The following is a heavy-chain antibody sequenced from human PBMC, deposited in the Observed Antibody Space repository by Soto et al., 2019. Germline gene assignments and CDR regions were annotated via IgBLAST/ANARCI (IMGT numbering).Heavy chain of an antibody. J-gene: IGHJ4*02. V-gene: IGHV4-31*03. CDR1: GGSISSGGYY. CDR2: IYYSGST. CDR3: VGYYDILTGPIMVD. D-gene: IGHD3-9*01. Sequence: QVQLQESGPGLVKPSQTLSLTCTVSGGSISSGGYYWSWIRQHPGKGLEWIGYIYYSGSTYYNPSLKSRVTISVDTSKNQFSMKLSSVTAADTAVYYCVGYYDILTGPIMVDWGQGTLVTVSS.